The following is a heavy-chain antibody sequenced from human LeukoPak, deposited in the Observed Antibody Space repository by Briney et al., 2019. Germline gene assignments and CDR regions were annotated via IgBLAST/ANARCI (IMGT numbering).Heavy chain of an antibody. CDR3: ERGSY. Sequence: GGSLRLSCAASGFTFVEYAMHWVRQAPGKGLDWFSGISCNSGSIVYADSVKGRFTISRDNAKNSLYLQMNSLRAEDTAVYSCERGSYWGQGTLVTVYS. J-gene: IGHJ4*02. CDR2: ISCNSGSI. V-gene: IGHV3-9*01. CDR1: GFTFVEYA.